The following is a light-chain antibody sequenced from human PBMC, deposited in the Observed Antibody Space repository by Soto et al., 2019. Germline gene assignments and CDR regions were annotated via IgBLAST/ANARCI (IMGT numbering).Light chain of an antibody. CDR3: QQYGTSPRT. CDR1: QSVSSSY. Sequence: EIVLTKSPGTLSLSPGERATLSCRASQSVSSSYLAWYQLKPGQAPRLLIYGASSRATGIPDRFGGSGSGTDFTLTISRLEPEDFAVYFCQQYGTSPRTFGQGTKVEIK. CDR2: GAS. J-gene: IGKJ1*01. V-gene: IGKV3-20*01.